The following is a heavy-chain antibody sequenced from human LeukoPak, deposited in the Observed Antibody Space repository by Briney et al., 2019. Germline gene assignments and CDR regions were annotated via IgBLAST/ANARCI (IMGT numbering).Heavy chain of an antibody. V-gene: IGHV4-34*01. Sequence: SETLSLTCAVYGGSFSNYYWSWIRQPPGKGLEWIEEINHVGSTNYNPSLKSRVTMSVDTSKTQFSLRLSSVTAADTAVYYCALAGDFDYWGQGTLVTVSS. CDR2: INHVGST. CDR1: GGSFSNYY. J-gene: IGHJ4*02. D-gene: IGHD7-27*01. CDR3: ALAGDFDY.